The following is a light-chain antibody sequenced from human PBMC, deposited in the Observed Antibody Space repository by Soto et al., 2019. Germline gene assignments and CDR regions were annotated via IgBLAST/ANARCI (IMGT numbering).Light chain of an antibody. V-gene: IGKV3-20*01. Sequence: EIVLTQSPGTLSLSPGERATLSCRASQSVTSSYLTWYQQKPGQAPRLLIYGASTRAAGIQDRFSGSGSGTDFTLTIRSLEPEDFAVYYCQQYGKLPITFGQGTRLEIK. J-gene: IGKJ5*01. CDR2: GAS. CDR3: QQYGKLPIT. CDR1: QSVTSSY.